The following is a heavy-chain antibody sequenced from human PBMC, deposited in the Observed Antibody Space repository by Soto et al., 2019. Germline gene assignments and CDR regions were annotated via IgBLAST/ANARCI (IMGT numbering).Heavy chain of an antibody. D-gene: IGHD3-16*01. V-gene: IGHV4-59*13. CDR3: AREVNDYVWGSPSPKGAIDI. CDR1: GGSISIYY. CDR2: IYYSVST. J-gene: IGHJ3*02. Sequence: PSESLSLTCTVAGGSISIYYWSWSRQPPGKGLEWIGYIYYSVSTNYNPSLKSRVTISVDTSKNQFSLKLSSVTAADTAVYYCAREVNDYVWGSPSPKGAIDIWGQGTMVTVSS.